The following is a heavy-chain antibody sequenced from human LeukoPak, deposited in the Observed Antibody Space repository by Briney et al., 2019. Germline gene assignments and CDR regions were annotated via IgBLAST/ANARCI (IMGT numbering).Heavy chain of an antibody. CDR2: INPNSGGT. D-gene: IGHD3-16*02. Sequence: GASVKVSCKASGYTFTCYYMHWVRQAPGQGLEWMGWINPNSGGTNYAHKFQGRVTMTRDTTISTAYMELSRLRSDDTAMYYCAALPYDYGWGSYRYTPPYYFDYWGQGTLVTVSS. J-gene: IGHJ4*02. V-gene: IGHV1-2*02. CDR1: GYTFTCYY. CDR3: AALPYDYGWGSYRYTPPYYFDY.